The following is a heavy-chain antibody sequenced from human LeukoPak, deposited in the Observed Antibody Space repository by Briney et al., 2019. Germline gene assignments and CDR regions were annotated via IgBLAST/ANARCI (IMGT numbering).Heavy chain of an antibody. CDR2: IYYSGST. CDR3: ASGGRYCSSTSCYVRAFDI. D-gene: IGHD2-2*01. V-gene: IGHV4-59*01. J-gene: IGHJ3*02. CDR1: GVSISSYY. Sequence: SETLSLTCTVSGVSISSYYWSWIRQPPGKGLEWVGDIYYSGSTNYNPSLKSRVTISVDTSKNQFSLKLSSVTAADTAVYYCASGGRYCSSTSCYVRAFDIWGQGTMVTVSS.